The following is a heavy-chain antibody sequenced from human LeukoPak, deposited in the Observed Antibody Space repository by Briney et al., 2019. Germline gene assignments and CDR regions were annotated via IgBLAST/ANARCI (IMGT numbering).Heavy chain of an antibody. Sequence: PSETLSLTCTVSGDSISSYYWNWIRQPPGKGLEWIGYIYYSGSTNYNPSLESRVTISVDTSKNQFSLKLSSVTAAGTAVYYCARVYDSSGYYYPIDYWGQGTLVTVSS. CDR3: ARVYDSSGYYYPIDY. CDR2: IYYSGST. CDR1: GDSISSYY. V-gene: IGHV4-59*01. D-gene: IGHD3-22*01. J-gene: IGHJ4*02.